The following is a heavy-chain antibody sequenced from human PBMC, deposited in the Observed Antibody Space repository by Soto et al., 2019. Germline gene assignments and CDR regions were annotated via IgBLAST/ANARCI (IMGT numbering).Heavy chain of an antibody. J-gene: IGHJ4*02. D-gene: IGHD3-22*01. Sequence: SETLSLTCAVSGGSISSGGYSCNWIRQPPGKGLEWIGYIYHSGSTYYNPSLKSRVTISVDRSKNQFSLKLNSVTAADTAVYYCAREGSYYDSSGYFDYWGQGTLVTVSS. CDR2: IYHSGST. CDR3: AREGSYYDSSGYFDY. CDR1: GGSISSGGYS. V-gene: IGHV4-30-2*01.